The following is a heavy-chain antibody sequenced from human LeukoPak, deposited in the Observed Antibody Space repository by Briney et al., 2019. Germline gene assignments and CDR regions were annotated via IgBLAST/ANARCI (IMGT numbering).Heavy chain of an antibody. CDR1: GFTFSKYA. V-gene: IGHV3-7*01. Sequence: PGGSLRLSCAASGFTFSKYAMSWVRQAPGKGLEWVASIKQDGSEKYYVDSVKGQFTISRDNAKNSLYLQMNSLRAEDTAMYFCARDLNPYYDFWSGWLVPYYFDYWGQGTLVTVSS. J-gene: IGHJ4*02. CDR3: ARDLNPYYDFWSGWLVPYYFDY. CDR2: IKQDGSEK. D-gene: IGHD3-3*01.